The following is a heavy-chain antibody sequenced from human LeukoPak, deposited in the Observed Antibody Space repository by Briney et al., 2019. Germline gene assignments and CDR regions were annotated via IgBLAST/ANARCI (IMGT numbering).Heavy chain of an antibody. CDR1: GFTFSSYW. CDR2: INSDGSST. CDR3: AREYSSSWYYYYGMDV. Sequence: GSLRLSCAASGFTFSSYWMHWVRQAPGKGLVWVSRINSDGSSTSYADSVKGRFTISRDNAKNTLYLQMNSLRAEDTAVYYCAREYSSSWYYYYGMDVWGQGTTVTVSS. D-gene: IGHD6-13*01. J-gene: IGHJ6*02. V-gene: IGHV3-74*01.